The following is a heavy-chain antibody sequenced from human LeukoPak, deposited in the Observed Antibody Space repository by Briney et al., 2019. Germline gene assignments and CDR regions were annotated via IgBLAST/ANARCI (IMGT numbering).Heavy chain of an antibody. CDR2: INAGNGNT. CDR3: ARENTPMAPFDY. V-gene: IGHV1-3*01. CDR1: GYTFTSYA. J-gene: IGHJ4*02. Sequence: ASVKVSCKASGYTFTSYAMHWVRQAPGQRLEWMGWINAGNGNTKYSQKFQGRVTITRDTSASTAYMELSSLRSEDTAVYYCARENTPMAPFDYWGQGTLVTVPS. D-gene: IGHD5-18*01.